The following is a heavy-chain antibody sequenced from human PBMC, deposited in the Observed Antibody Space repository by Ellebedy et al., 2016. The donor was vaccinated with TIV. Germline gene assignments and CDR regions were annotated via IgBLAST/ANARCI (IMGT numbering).Heavy chain of an antibody. D-gene: IGHD3-10*01. CDR3: ARDRVNAGYFDY. J-gene: IGHJ4*02. CDR1: GFTFSDYY. V-gene: IGHV3-11*05. CDR2: ISSSSSYT. Sequence: SLKISXAASGFTFSDYYMSWIRQAPGKGLEWVSYISSSSSYTYYADSVKGRFTVSRDNSKNTLYLQLNTLRAEDTAVYFCARDRVNAGYFDYWGQGTLVTVSS.